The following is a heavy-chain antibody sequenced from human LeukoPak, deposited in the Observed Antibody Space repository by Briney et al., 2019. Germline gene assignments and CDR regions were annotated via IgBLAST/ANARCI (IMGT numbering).Heavy chain of an antibody. CDR3: ARDVGGSVDY. D-gene: IGHD3-10*01. Sequence: GGSLRLSCTASGFTLSCYWMDWVRQARGKGVEWVANSKGDGSSKYYVDSVKGRLTVSIDNAKNSLYLQMNSLRAEDTAVYYCARDVGGSVDYWGQGTLVTVSS. CDR1: GFTLSCYW. V-gene: IGHV3-7*01. CDR2: SKGDGSSK. J-gene: IGHJ4*02.